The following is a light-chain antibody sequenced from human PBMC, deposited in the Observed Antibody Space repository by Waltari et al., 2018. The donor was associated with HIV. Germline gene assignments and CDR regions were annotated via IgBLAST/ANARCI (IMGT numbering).Light chain of an antibody. Sequence: QSVLTQPPSVSAAPGQKVTISCSGSSSNIGSNYVSWYQQFPGTAPKLLIYDNDQRTSGIPDRFSGSKSGTSPTLGISGLQTGDEADYYCGTWDNSLGAVLFGGGTKLTVL. CDR3: GTWDNSLGAVL. V-gene: IGLV1-51*01. J-gene: IGLJ2*01. CDR2: DND. CDR1: SSNIGSNY.